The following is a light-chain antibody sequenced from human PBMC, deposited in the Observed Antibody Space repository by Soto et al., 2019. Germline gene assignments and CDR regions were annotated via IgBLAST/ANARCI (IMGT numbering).Light chain of an antibody. V-gene: IGKV3-11*01. Sequence: EVVLTQSPVTLSLSPGERATLSCRASQSVGSYFAWIQKKPGQAPRLLIYDALNRATGIPARFSGSGSGTDFTLTISSLEPEDFAVYYCQQRAHWPPYTFGQGTKLESK. CDR1: QSVGSY. CDR3: QQRAHWPPYT. CDR2: DAL. J-gene: IGKJ2*01.